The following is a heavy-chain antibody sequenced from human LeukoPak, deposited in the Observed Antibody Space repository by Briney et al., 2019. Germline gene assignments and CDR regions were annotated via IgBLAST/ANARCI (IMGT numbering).Heavy chain of an antibody. CDR3: ARDLYYYDSSGYATYRAFDI. D-gene: IGHD3-22*01. V-gene: IGHV3-30-3*01. CDR1: GFTFSSYA. CDR2: ISYDGSNK. J-gene: IGHJ3*02. Sequence: GGSLRLSCAASGFTFSSYAMHWVRQAPGKGLEWVAVISYDGSNKYYADSVKGRFTISRDNSKNTLYLQMNSLRAEDTAVYYCARDLYYYDSSGYATYRAFDIWGQGTMVTVSS.